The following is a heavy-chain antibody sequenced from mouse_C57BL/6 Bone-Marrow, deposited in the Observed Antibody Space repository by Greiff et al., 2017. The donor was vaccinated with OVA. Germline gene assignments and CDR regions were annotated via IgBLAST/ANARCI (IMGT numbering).Heavy chain of an antibody. CDR2: IYPRSGNT. Sequence: VQLQQSGAELARPGASVKLSCKASGYTFTSYGISWVKQRTGQGLEWIGEIYPRSGNTYYNEKFKGKATLTADKSSSTAYMELRSLTSEDSAVYFCAREWITTVARYFDVWGTGTTVTVSS. J-gene: IGHJ1*03. CDR3: AREWITTVARYFDV. D-gene: IGHD1-1*01. CDR1: GYTFTSYG. V-gene: IGHV1-81*01.